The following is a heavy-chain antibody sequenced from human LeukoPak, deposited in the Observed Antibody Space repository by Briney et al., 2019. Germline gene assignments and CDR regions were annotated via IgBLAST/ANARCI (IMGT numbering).Heavy chain of an antibody. D-gene: IGHD1-14*01. CDR1: RFTFSSYA. J-gene: IGHJ6*02. CDR2: ISYDGSNK. Sequence: PGGSLRLSCAASRFTFSSYAMHWVRQAPGKGLEWVAVISYDGSNKYYADSVKGRFTISRDNSKNTLYLQMNSLRAEDTAVYYCARDRGSEPGYYYYGMDVWGQGTTVTVSS. CDR3: ARDRGSEPGYYYYGMDV. V-gene: IGHV3-30-3*01.